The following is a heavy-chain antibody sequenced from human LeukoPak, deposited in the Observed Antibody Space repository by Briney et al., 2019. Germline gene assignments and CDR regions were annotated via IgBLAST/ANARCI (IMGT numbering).Heavy chain of an antibody. CDR3: VTGVVPAAPFDY. CDR2: IFSRSESI. V-gene: IGHV3-21*01. J-gene: IGHJ4*02. D-gene: IGHD2-2*01. CDR1: GFTFGAYT. Sequence: GSLRLSCAASGFTFGAYTINWVRQAPGKGLEWVSCIFSRSESILYADSVKGRFTISRDNSKNTLYLQMSSLRAEDTAVYYCVTGVVPAAPFDYWGQGTLVTVSS.